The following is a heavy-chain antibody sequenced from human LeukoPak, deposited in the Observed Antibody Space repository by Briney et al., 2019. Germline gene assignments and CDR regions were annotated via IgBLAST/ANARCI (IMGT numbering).Heavy chain of an antibody. J-gene: IGHJ4*02. Sequence: SVKLSRKASGYTLTVDYVHAVPQTPGQGHERIGWISPNVGGPLSAQTFRGRFTMPWDTPISRAYRDVSGLPSDDPPDYYCARGYCCAGDCYEFDYWGQGTLVTVS. V-gene: IGHV1-2*02. D-gene: IGHD2-21*02. CDR2: ISPNVGGP. CDR1: GYTLTVDY. CDR3: ARGYCCAGDCYEFDY.